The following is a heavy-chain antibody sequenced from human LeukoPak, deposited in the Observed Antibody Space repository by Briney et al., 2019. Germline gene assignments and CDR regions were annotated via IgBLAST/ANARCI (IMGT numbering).Heavy chain of an antibody. J-gene: IGHJ4*02. D-gene: IGHD2-15*01. CDR3: AKGTLGYCSGSSCYPFDS. CDR1: GFTFSNYA. V-gene: IGHV3-23*05. CDR2: ITNTGTAT. Sequence: PGGSLRLSCAASGFTFSNYAMSWVRQAPGKGLECVTVITNTGTATAYADSVKGRFTISRDNSKNTLYLQMNSLRAEDTAVYYFAKGTLGYCSGSSCYPFDSWGQGTLVTVSS.